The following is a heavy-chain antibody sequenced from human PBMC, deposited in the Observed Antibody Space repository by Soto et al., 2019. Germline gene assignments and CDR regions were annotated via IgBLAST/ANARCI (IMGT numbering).Heavy chain of an antibody. CDR2: ISWNSGSI. Sequence: LRLSCAASGFTFDDYAMHWVRQAPGKGLEWVSGISWNSGSIGYADSVKGRFTISRDNAKNSLYLQMNSLRAEDTALYYCAKDSLTDSTGAFDIWGQGTMVTVSS. CDR1: GFTFDDYA. D-gene: IGHD1-1*01. V-gene: IGHV3-9*01. J-gene: IGHJ3*02. CDR3: AKDSLTDSTGAFDI.